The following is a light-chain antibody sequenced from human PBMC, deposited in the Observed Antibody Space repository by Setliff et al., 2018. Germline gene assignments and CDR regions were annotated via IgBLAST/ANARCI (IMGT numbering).Light chain of an antibody. J-gene: IGLJ1*01. CDR2: EVN. Sequence: ALTQPPSASGSPGQSVTISCTGTSSDIGGYKYVSWYQQHPGKAPKLMIYEVNKRPSGVPDRFSGSKSGNTASLTVSGLQAEDEADYYCSSNIGSNNFDVFGTGTKVT. CDR1: SSDIGGYKY. CDR3: SSNIGSNNFDV. V-gene: IGLV2-8*01.